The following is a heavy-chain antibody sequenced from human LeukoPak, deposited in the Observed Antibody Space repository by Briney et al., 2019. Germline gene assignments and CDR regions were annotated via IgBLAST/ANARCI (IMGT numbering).Heavy chain of an antibody. J-gene: IGHJ4*02. CDR2: MNQFGTEI. V-gene: IGHV3-7*04. Sequence: PGGSLRLSCASSKFTFRDYYMTWVRQAPGKGPEWVAYMNQFGTEIKYLDSVKGRFTISRDNAKNSLYLWMTSLTADDTAVYYCARGTYYYEFWGQGTLVIVSS. D-gene: IGHD3/OR15-3a*01. CDR1: KFTFRDYY. CDR3: ARGTYYYEF.